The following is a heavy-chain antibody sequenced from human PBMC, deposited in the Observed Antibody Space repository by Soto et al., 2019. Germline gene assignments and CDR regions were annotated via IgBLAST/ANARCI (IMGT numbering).Heavy chain of an antibody. Sequence: PSETLSLTCTVSGGSISSSSYYWGWIRQPRGKGLEWIGSIYYSGSTYYNPSLKSRVTISVDTSKNQFSLKLSSVTAADTAVYYCARRGPSIAARYFDYWGQGTLVTVSS. V-gene: IGHV4-39*01. CDR3: ARRGPSIAARYFDY. J-gene: IGHJ4*02. D-gene: IGHD6-6*01. CDR1: GGSISSSSYY. CDR2: IYYSGST.